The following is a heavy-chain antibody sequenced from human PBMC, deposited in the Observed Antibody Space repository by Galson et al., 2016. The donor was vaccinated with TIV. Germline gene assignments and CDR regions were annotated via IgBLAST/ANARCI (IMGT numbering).Heavy chain of an antibody. D-gene: IGHD3-10*01. CDR2: IRYDGSNK. CDR1: GYMFSSYG. V-gene: IGHV3-30*02. CDR3: AKDSGSYFSYWYFDL. J-gene: IGHJ2*01. Sequence: SLRLSCAVSGYMFSSYGMHWVRQAPGKGLEWVAFIRYDGSNKYYADSVKGRFTISRDNSMNTLYLQMNSLRAEDTAVYYCAKDSGSYFSYWYFDLWGRGTPVTVSS.